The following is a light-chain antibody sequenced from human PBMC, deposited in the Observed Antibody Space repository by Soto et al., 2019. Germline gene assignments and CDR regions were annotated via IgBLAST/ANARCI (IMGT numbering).Light chain of an antibody. V-gene: IGLV4-69*01. J-gene: IGLJ3*02. CDR1: SGHSDYA. Sequence: QSVLTQSPSASASLGASVKLTCTLSSGHSDYAIAWHQQQPEKGPRYLMKLNSDGSHSKGDGTPDRFSGSSSGAERYLTISSLQSEDEADYHCQTWGAGMVFGGGTKLTVL. CDR2: LNSDGSH. CDR3: QTWGAGMV.